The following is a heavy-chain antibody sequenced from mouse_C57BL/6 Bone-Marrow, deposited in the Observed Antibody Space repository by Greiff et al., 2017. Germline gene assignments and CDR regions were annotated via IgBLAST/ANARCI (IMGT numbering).Heavy chain of an antibody. J-gene: IGHJ1*03. CDR2: IYPRSGNT. V-gene: IGHV1-81*01. CDR3: AGHFYSYGSSHWYFDV. D-gene: IGHD1-1*01. CDR1: GYTFTSYG. Sequence: QVQLQQSGAELARPGASVKLSCKASGYTFTSYGISWVKQRTGQGLEWIGEIYPRSGNTYYNEKFKGKATLTADKSSSTAYMVLRSLTSEDSAVYFCAGHFYSYGSSHWYFDVWGTGTTVTVSS.